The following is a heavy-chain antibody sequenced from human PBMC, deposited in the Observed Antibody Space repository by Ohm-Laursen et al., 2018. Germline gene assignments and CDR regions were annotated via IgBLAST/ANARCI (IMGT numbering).Heavy chain of an antibody. CDR1: GGSVSSGSYY. Sequence: GTLSLTCTVSGGSVSSGSYYWSWIRQPPGKGLEWIGYIYYSGSTNYNPSLKSRVTISVDTSKNQFSLKLSSVTAADTAVYYCARAHYYEYYFDYWGQGTLVTVSS. CDR2: IYYSGST. CDR3: ARAHYYEYYFDY. D-gene: IGHD3-3*01. V-gene: IGHV4-61*01. J-gene: IGHJ4*02.